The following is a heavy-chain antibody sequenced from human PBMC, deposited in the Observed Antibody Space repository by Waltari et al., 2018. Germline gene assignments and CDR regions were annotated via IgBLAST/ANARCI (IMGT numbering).Heavy chain of an antibody. J-gene: IGHJ4*02. CDR1: GYIFTNYY. D-gene: IGHD3-22*01. CDR3: AKEVVYQWRVVVISMLDH. Sequence: QVQLVQSGAEVKKPGASVNVSCKASGYIFTNYYVHWVRQAPGQGLEWMGIINPSGGSTRNAQKFQVRVTLTADKSTNTAYMELSSLKSEDTGIYYCAKEVVYQWRVVVISMLDHWGQGTLVTVSS. CDR2: INPSGGST. V-gene: IGHV1-46*01.